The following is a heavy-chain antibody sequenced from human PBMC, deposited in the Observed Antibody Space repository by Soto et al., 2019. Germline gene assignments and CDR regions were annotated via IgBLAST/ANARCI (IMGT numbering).Heavy chain of an antibody. CDR2: IYHSGST. D-gene: IGHD4-17*01. J-gene: IGHJ6*02. CDR3: ARAHGNYYYGMDV. CDR1: GGSISSGGYS. V-gene: IGHV4-30-2*01. Sequence: SATLSLTCAVSGGSISSGGYSWSWIRQPPGKGLEWIGEIYHSGSTNYNPSLKSRVTISVDKSKNQFSLKLSSVTAADTAVYYCARAHGNYYYGMDVWGQGTTVTVSS.